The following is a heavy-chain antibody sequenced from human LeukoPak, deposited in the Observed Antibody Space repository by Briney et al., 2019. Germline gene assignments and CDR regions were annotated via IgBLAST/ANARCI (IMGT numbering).Heavy chain of an antibody. J-gene: IGHJ6*02. CDR3: AAYNLPPDGMGV. V-gene: IGHV3-21*01. D-gene: IGHD1-1*01. Sequence: GGSLRLSCAASGFTFSSYSMNWVRQAPGKGLEWVSSISSSSSYIYYADSVKGRFTISRDNAKNSLFLQMNSLRAEDTAVYYCAAYNLPPDGMGVWGQGTSVTVSS. CDR1: GFTFSSYS. CDR2: ISSSSSYI.